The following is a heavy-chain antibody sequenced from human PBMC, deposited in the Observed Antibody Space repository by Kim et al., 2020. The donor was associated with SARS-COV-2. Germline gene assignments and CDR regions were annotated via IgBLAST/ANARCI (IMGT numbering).Heavy chain of an antibody. J-gene: IGHJ4*01. Sequence: GGSLRLSCEVSNFTFRNFAMTWVRQAPGKGLEWVAAIDSGGCRAYYADSVKGRFTISRDNSKDKLYLQLNSLRVEDTAVYYCAKDALVECAGYYDLDDWG. CDR1: NFTFRNFA. V-gene: IGHV3-23*03. D-gene: IGHD3-9*01. CDR2: IDSGGCRA. CDR3: AKDALVECAGYYDLDD.